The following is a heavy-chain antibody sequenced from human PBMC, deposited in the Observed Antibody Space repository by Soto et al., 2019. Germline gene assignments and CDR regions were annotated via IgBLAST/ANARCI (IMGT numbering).Heavy chain of an antibody. Sequence: QVQLVQSGAEVKKPGASVKVSCKASGYTFSTFGISWVRQAPGQGLEWMGWMSPNNDNTNYARKFQGRVTMTTDTSTRTAYMELRSLKSDDTAVYYCARDPGGATGFDPWGQGTLVTVSS. V-gene: IGHV1-18*04. J-gene: IGHJ5*02. D-gene: IGHD1-1*01. CDR3: ARDPGGATGFDP. CDR2: MSPNNDNT. CDR1: GYTFSTFG.